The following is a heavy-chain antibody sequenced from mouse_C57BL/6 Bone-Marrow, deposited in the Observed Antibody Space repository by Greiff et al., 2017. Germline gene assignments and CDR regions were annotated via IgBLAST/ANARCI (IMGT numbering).Heavy chain of an antibody. CDR1: GYTFTSYW. CDR2: IDPSDSYT. D-gene: IGHD2-1*01. J-gene: IGHJ2*01. CDR3: ACYYGPYFDY. V-gene: IGHV1-59*01. Sequence: QVQLQQPGAELVRPGTSVKLSCKASGYTFTSYWMHWVKQRPGQGLEWIGVIDPSDSYTNYNQKFKGKATLTVDTSSSTAYMQLSSLTSEDSAVYYCACYYGPYFDYWGQGTTLTVSS.